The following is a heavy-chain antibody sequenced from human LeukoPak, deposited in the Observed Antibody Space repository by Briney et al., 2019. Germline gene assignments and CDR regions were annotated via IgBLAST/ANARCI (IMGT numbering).Heavy chain of an antibody. J-gene: IGHJ3*02. Sequence: GGSLRLSCAASGFAFSAYGMDWVCQAPGKGLEWVAVTWHDGTNKYYADSVKGRFTISRDNSKNTLYLQMDSLRAEDTAVYYCARGGPNWPSEPFDIWGQGTMVTVSS. V-gene: IGHV3-33*01. D-gene: IGHD1-1*01. CDR3: ARGGPNWPSEPFDI. CDR1: GFAFSAYG. CDR2: TWHDGTNK.